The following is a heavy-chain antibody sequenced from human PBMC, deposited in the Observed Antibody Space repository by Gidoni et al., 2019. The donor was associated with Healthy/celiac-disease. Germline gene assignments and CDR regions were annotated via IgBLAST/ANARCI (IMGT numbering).Heavy chain of an antibody. J-gene: IGHJ4*02. V-gene: IGHV3-21*01. CDR2: ISSSSSYI. Sequence: EVQLVESGGGLVKPGGSLRLSCAASGFTFSSYSMNWVRQAPGKGLEWVSSISSSSSYIYYADSVKGRFTISRDNAKNSLYLQMNSLRAEDTAVYYCARDRPNRLVYFDYWGQGTLVTVSS. CDR3: ARDRPNRLVYFDY. D-gene: IGHD6-19*01. CDR1: GFTFSSYS.